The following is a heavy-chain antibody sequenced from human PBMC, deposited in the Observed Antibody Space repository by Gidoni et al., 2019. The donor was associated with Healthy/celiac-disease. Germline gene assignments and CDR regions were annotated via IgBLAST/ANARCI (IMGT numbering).Heavy chain of an antibody. CDR2: ISYDGSNK. CDR1: GFTFSSYA. J-gene: IGHJ6*02. V-gene: IGHV3-30-3*01. Sequence: QVQLVESGGGVVQPGRSLSLSCAASGFTFSSYAMHWVRQAPGKGLEWVAVISYDGSNKYYADSVKGRFTISRDNSKNTLYLQMNSLRAEDTAVYYCARDLNPFYYYYGMDVWGQGTTVTVSS. D-gene: IGHD3-16*01. CDR3: ARDLNPFYYYYGMDV.